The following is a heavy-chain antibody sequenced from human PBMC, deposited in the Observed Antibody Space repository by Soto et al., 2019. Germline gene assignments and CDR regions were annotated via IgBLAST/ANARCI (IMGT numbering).Heavy chain of an antibody. CDR1: GYTFPNYY. CDR2: INPSSGST. V-gene: IGHV1-46*01. CDR3: AIGARFLDRSYYYGMDV. J-gene: IGHJ6*02. D-gene: IGHD3-3*01. Sequence: ASVKVSSKASGYTFPNYYMHWVRQAPVQVLEWMGIINPSSGSTNYAQKFQGRVTITRDTSASTAYMELSSLRSEDTAVYYCAIGARFLDRSYYYGMDVWGQGTTVTVSS.